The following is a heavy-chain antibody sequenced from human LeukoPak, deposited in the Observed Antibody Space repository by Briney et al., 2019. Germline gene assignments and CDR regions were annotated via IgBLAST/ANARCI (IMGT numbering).Heavy chain of an antibody. D-gene: IGHD6-19*01. V-gene: IGHV3-7*03. Sequence: GGSLRLSCAASGFTFSSYWMSWVRQAPGKGLEWVANIKQDGSEKYYVDSVKGRFTISRDNAKNSLYLQMNSLRAEDTAVYYCATDLRYSSGWFNWFDPWGQGTLVTVSS. J-gene: IGHJ5*02. CDR1: GFTFSSYW. CDR2: IKQDGSEK. CDR3: ATDLRYSSGWFNWFDP.